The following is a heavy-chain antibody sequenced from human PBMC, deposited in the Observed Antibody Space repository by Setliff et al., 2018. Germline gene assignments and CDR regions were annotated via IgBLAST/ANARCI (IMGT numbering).Heavy chain of an antibody. CDR1: GGTFSSYA. V-gene: IGHV1-24*01. CDR2: FDPEDEET. Sequence: ASVKVSCKASGGTFSSYAISWVRQAPGKGLEWMGGFDPEDEETIYAQKFQGRVTMTEDTSTDTAYMELSSLKSEDTAVYYCARGNEGLYWGQGTLVTVSS. CDR3: ARGNEGLY. J-gene: IGHJ4*02.